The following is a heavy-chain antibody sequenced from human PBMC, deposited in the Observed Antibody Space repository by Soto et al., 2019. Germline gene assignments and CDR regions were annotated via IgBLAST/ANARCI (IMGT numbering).Heavy chain of an antibody. V-gene: IGHV4-39*01. CDR2: IYYSGRT. D-gene: IGHD2-21*02. CDR3: ARQRTPVVTQAYFDN. J-gene: IGHJ4*02. Sequence: SETLSLTCIVSGESISSSSYYWGWIRQPPGKGLEWIGSIYYSGRTYYNPSFKSRVTISIDTSKNQFSLKLSSVTATDTAVYYCARQRTPVVTQAYFDNWGQGALVTVSS. CDR1: GESISSSSYY.